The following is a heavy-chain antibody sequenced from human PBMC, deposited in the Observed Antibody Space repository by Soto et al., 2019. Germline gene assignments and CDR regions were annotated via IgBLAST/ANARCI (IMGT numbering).Heavy chain of an antibody. V-gene: IGHV3-30*03. CDR1: GFTFSSYG. CDR3: VREGRQLVLDYFDQ. J-gene: IGHJ4*02. D-gene: IGHD6-6*01. Sequence: GGALRLSCAASGFTFSSYGMHWVRQAPGKGLEWVAVISYDGSNKYYADSVKGRFTISRDNAKNSLYLQMNSLRAEDTAVYYCVREGRQLVLDYFDQWGQGTLVTVSS. CDR2: ISYDGSNK.